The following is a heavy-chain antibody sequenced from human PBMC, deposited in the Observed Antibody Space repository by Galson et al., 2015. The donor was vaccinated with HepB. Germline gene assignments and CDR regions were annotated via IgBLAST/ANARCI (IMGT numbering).Heavy chain of an antibody. Sequence: SLRLSCAASGFTFSSYGMHWVRQAPGKGLEWVAVISYDGSNKYYADSVKGRFTISRDNSKNTLYLQMNSLRAVDTAVYYCAKDYISSSLDYWGQGTLVTVSS. CDR3: AKDYISSSLDY. CDR1: GFTFSSYG. D-gene: IGHD6-6*01. CDR2: ISYDGSNK. J-gene: IGHJ4*02. V-gene: IGHV3-30*18.